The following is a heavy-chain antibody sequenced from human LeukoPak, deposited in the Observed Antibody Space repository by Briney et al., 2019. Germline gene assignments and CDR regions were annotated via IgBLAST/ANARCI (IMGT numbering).Heavy chain of an antibody. CDR2: LYYTGST. CDR3: ARDFGFGSA. V-gene: IGHV4-59*01. Sequence: PSETLSLTCTVSGGSISSYYWSWIRQPPGKGLEWIGYLYYTGSTNYNPSLKSRVTISLDTSKKQFSLRLSSVTAADTAVYYCARDFGFGSAWGQGALVTVSS. D-gene: IGHD6-19*01. J-gene: IGHJ5*02. CDR1: GGSISSYY.